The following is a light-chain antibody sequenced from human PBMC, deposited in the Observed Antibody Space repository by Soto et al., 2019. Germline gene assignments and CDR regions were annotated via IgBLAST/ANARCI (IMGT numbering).Light chain of an antibody. CDR2: GTD. CDR3: AAFDDSLNGWV. CDR1: SSNIGGNP. V-gene: IGLV1-44*01. J-gene: IGLJ3*02. Sequence: QSVLTQPPSASGTPGQRVTISCSGSSSNIGGNPVVWYQQLPGTAPKLFIYGTDQRPSGVPDRFSGSKSGTADSLAISGLQSEDEADYYCAAFDDSLNGWVFGGGTKLTVL.